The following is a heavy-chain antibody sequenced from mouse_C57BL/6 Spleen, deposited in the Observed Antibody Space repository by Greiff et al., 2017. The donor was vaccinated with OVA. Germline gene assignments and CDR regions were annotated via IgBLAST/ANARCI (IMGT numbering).Heavy chain of an antibody. CDR2: IYPGDGDT. V-gene: IGHV1-82*01. J-gene: IGHJ2*01. D-gene: IGHD3-1*01. Sequence: VQLQQSGPELVKPGASVKISCKASGYAFSSSWMNWVKQRPGKGLEWIGRIYPGDGDTNYNGKFKGKATLTADKSSSTAYMHLSSLTSEDSAVYFCARGGLSLDYWGQGTTLTVSS. CDR3: ARGGLSLDY. CDR1: GYAFSSSW.